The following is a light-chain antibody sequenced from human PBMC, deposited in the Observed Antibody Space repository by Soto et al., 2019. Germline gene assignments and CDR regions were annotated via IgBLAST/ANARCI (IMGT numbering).Light chain of an antibody. J-gene: IGLJ2*01. V-gene: IGLV3-1*01. CDR3: QVWDSSTVV. CDR2: QDR. CDR1: TLGNKY. Sequence: SYELTQPPSVSVSPGQTASITCSGDTLGNKYVCWYQQKPGQSPVLVIYQDRKRPSGIPERFSGSNSGNTATLTISGTQAMDEADYYCQVWDSSTVVFGGGTQLTVL.